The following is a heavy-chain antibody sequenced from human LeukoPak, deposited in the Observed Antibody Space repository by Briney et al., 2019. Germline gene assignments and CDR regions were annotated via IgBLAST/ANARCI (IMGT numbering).Heavy chain of an antibody. CDR2: ISGSGTNI. Sequence: GGSLRLSCAASGFTFGDYYMSWIRQAPGKGLEWISYISGSGTNIYYADSVRGRFTISRDNAKNSLYLQMNGLRAEDTAVYYCARTGDRGGFDYWGQGTLVTVSS. J-gene: IGHJ4*02. CDR1: GFTFGDYY. D-gene: IGHD7-27*01. CDR3: ARTGDRGGFDY. V-gene: IGHV3-11*01.